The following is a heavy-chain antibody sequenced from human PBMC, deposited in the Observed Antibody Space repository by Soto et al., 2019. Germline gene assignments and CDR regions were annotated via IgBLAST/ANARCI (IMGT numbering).Heavy chain of an antibody. CDR1: EFSFSRYA. V-gene: IGHV3-23*01. CDR2: LGPDGRNT. J-gene: IGHJ4*02. D-gene: IGHD4-17*01. CDR3: VEQMTTWTVSFCDF. Sequence: EVQLLGSGGGLVQPGASLRLSCVASEFSFSRYAMTWVRQAAGKGLQWVAGLGPDGRNTFYGEAVRGRFTISRDNSRNTLYLQMSCLKSEDTAVYFCVEQMTTWTVSFCDFWGQGIQFTVSS.